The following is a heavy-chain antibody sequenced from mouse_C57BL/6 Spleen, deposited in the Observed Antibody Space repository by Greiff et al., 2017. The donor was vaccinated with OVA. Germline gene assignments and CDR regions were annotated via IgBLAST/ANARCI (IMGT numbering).Heavy chain of an antibody. J-gene: IGHJ3*01. CDR3: ARKSGHGYVAWFAY. CDR1: GYTFTSYW. D-gene: IGHD2-2*01. V-gene: IGHV1-59*01. Sequence: QVQLQQPGAELVRPGTSVKLSCKASGYTFTSYWMHWVKQRPGQGLEWIGVIDPSDSYTNYNQKFKGKATLTVDTSSSTAYMQLSSLTSEDSAVYYCARKSGHGYVAWFAYWGQGTLVTVSA. CDR2: IDPSDSYT.